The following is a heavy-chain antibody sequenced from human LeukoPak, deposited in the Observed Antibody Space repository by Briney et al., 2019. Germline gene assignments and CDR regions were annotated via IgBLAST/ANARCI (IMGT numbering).Heavy chain of an antibody. CDR2: ISDSGGNT. Sequence: PGGSLRLSCAASGFTFNSYAMSWVRQAPWERLQWVSGISDSGGNTYYADSVRGRFTISRDNSKNTLHLQMNSLRAEDTAVYYCAKSSPVFRTMMHKHHGHFDYWGQGTLVTVSS. CDR3: AKSSPVFRTMMHKHHGHFDY. V-gene: IGHV3-23*01. J-gene: IGHJ4*02. CDR1: GFTFNSYA. D-gene: IGHD4/OR15-4a*01.